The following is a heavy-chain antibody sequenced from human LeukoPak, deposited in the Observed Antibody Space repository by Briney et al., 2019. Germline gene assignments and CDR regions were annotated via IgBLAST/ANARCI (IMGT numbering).Heavy chain of an antibody. CDR1: GFTFSNYE. V-gene: IGHV3-7*03. CDR3: ARDGGYGDYDPYYFDY. Sequence: GGSLRLSCAASGFTFSNYEMNWVRQAPGKGLEWVANIKQDGSEKYYVDSVKGRFTISRDNAKNSLYLQMNSLRAEDTAVYYCARDGGYGDYDPYYFDYWGQGTLVTVSS. J-gene: IGHJ4*02. CDR2: IKQDGSEK. D-gene: IGHD4-17*01.